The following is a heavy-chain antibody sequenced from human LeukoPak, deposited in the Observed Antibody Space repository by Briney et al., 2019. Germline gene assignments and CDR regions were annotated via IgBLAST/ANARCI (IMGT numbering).Heavy chain of an antibody. CDR1: GFTFSSYS. CDR3: ARDRGDYYDSSGLYYFDY. Sequence: GGSLRLSCAASGFTFSSYSMNWVRQAPGKGLEWVSYISSSSSTIYYADSVKGRFTISRDNAKNSLYLQMNSLRAEDTAVYYCARDRGDYYDSSGLYYFDYWGQGTLVTVSS. V-gene: IGHV3-48*04. J-gene: IGHJ4*02. CDR2: ISSSSSTI. D-gene: IGHD3-22*01.